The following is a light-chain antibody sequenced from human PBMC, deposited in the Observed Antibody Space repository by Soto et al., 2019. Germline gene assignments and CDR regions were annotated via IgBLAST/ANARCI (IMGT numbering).Light chain of an antibody. V-gene: IGKV1-5*03. Sequence: DIPMTQSPSTLSASIGDRVTITCRASQSISSWLAWYRQKPGEAPNLLIYEGSNLERGVPSRFHGSGSGTEFTLTISSLQPDDFATFYCQQYNTYSRTFGHGTRVEVK. J-gene: IGKJ1*01. CDR1: QSISSW. CDR3: QQYNTYSRT. CDR2: EGS.